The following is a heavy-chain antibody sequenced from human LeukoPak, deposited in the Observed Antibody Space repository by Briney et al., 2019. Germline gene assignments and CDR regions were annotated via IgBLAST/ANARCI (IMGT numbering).Heavy chain of an antibody. Sequence: SETLSLTCTVSGGSISSSSYYWGWIRQPPGKGLEWIGSIYYSGSTYYNPSLKSRVTISVDTSKNQFSLKLSSVTAADTAVYYCARQGIAVVFLTINWFDPWGQGTLVTVSS. J-gene: IGHJ5*02. V-gene: IGHV4-39*01. CDR2: IYYSGST. D-gene: IGHD6-19*01. CDR1: GGSISSSSYY. CDR3: ARQGIAVVFLTINWFDP.